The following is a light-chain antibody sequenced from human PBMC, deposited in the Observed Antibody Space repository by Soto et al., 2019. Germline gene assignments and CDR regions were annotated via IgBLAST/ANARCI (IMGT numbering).Light chain of an antibody. J-gene: IGKJ1*01. V-gene: IGKV1-39*01. CDR1: QSISSY. CDR3: QQSYSTLGT. CDR2: AAS. Sequence: DIQMTQSPSSLSASVADGFTITFRASQSISSYLNWYQQKPGKAPKLLIYAASSLQSGVPSRFSGSGSGTDFTLTISSLQPEDFATYYCQQSYSTLGTFGQGTKVDIK.